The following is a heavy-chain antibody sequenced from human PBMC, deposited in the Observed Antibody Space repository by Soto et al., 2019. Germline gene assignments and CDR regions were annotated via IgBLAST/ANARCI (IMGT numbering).Heavy chain of an antibody. CDR1: GYTYTGYH. V-gene: IGHV1-2*04. CDR3: ASAGYRDGYDY. D-gene: IGHD5-12*01. J-gene: IGHJ4*02. Sequence: APVKRARKTSGYTYTGYHGCCGRQAPGQGLEWMGWINPNSGGTNYAQKFQGWVTMTRDTSISTAYMELSRLRSDDTAVYYCASAGYRDGYDYWGQRTLVTVSS. CDR2: INPNSGGT.